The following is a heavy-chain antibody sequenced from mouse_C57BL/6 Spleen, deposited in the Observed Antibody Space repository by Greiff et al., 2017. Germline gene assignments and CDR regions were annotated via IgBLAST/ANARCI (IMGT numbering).Heavy chain of an antibody. D-gene: IGHD1-1*01. Sequence: VQLQQSGAELAKPGASVKLSCKASGYTFTSYWMHWVKQRPGQGLEWIGYINPSSGYTKYNQKFKDKAPLTADKSSSTAYMQLSSLTYEDSAVYYGANYGSSSYWYFDVWGTGTTVTVSS. V-gene: IGHV1-7*01. J-gene: IGHJ1*03. CDR1: GYTFTSYW. CDR2: INPSSGYT. CDR3: ANYGSSSYWYFDV.